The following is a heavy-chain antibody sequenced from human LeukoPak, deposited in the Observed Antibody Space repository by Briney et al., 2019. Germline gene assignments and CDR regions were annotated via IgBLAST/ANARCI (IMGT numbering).Heavy chain of an antibody. CDR2: IYYRGST. J-gene: IGHJ5*02. CDR1: GGSISSDY. V-gene: IGHV4-59*01. CDR3: ARGAAGIGDLDP. D-gene: IGHD6-13*01. Sequence: SETLSLTCTVSGGSISSDYWSWIRQPPGKGLEWIGYIYYRGSTNYNPSLKSRVTISVDTSKNQFSLKLSSVTAADTAVYYCARGAAGIGDLDPWGQGTLVTVSS.